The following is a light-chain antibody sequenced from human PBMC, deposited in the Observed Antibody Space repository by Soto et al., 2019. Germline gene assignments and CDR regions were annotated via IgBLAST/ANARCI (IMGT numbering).Light chain of an antibody. CDR2: GAS. CDR3: QHYNNWPWT. Sequence: EIVMTQSPATLFVSPGERATLSCRASQSVGSKLAWYQQKPGQAPRLLISGASTRASGVPARFSGSGSGTEFTLTISSLQSEAIAVYYCQHYNNWPWTFGQGTKVDIK. V-gene: IGKV3-15*01. J-gene: IGKJ1*01. CDR1: QSVGSK.